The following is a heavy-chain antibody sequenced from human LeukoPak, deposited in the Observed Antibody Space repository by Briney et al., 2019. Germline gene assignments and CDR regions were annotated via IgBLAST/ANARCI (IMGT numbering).Heavy chain of an antibody. V-gene: IGHV3-23*01. CDR3: ARWDSGSYLNWFDP. D-gene: IGHD1-26*01. CDR2: ISGSGGST. Sequence: GGSLRLSCAASGFTFSSYAMSWVRQAPGKGLEWVSAISGSGGSTYCADSVKGRFTISRDNSKNTLYLQMNSLRAEDTAVYYCARWDSGSYLNWFDPWGQGTLVTVSS. CDR1: GFTFSSYA. J-gene: IGHJ5*02.